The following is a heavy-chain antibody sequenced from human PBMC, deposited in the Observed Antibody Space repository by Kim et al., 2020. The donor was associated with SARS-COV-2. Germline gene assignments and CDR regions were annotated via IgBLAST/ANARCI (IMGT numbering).Heavy chain of an antibody. J-gene: IGHJ4*02. CDR2: ISGSGGST. CDR1: GFTFSSYA. D-gene: IGHD3-22*01. CDR3: AKDPSTYYDSSGSIREYYFDY. V-gene: IGHV3-23*01. Sequence: GGSLRLSCAASGFTFSSYAMSWVRQAPGKGLEWVSAISGSGGSTYYADSVKGRFTISRDNSKNTLYLQMNSLRAEDTAVYYCAKDPSTYYDSSGSIREYYFDYWGQGTLVTVSS.